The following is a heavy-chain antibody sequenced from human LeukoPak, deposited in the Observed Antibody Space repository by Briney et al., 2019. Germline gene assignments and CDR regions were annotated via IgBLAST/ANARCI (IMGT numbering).Heavy chain of an antibody. Sequence: GGSLRLSCAASGFTFSSYGMHWVRQAPGKGLEWVAFIRYDGSNKYYADSVKGRFTISRDNSNNTLDLQMNSLRAEDTAVYYCANSGGEYYYYYYMDVWGKGTTVTISS. V-gene: IGHV3-30*02. CDR2: IRYDGSNK. D-gene: IGHD3-10*01. CDR1: GFTFSSYG. CDR3: ANSGGEYYYYYYMDV. J-gene: IGHJ6*03.